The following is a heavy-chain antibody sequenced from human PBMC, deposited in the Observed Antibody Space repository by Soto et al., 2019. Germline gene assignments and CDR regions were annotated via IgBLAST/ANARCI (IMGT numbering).Heavy chain of an antibody. CDR3: ARGADFWRGSRYYDYAYDLDV. CDR2: LGVAGNP. D-gene: IGHD3-3*01. J-gene: IGHJ6*02. V-gene: IGHV3-13*05. CDR1: GFNLSAHD. Sequence: PGGSLRLSCAASGFNLSAHDMHWVRQAQGKGLEWVSALGVAGNPIESASVKGRFTITRENAKNSMYHRKKSLSAGDTAVYFCARGADFWRGSRYYDYAYDLDVWGHGSTGTVSS.